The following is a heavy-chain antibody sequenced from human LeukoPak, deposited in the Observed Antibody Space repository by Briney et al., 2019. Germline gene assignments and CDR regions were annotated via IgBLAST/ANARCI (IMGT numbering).Heavy chain of an antibody. V-gene: IGHV3-53*01. CDR2: IYSGGST. J-gene: IGHJ4*02. Sequence: GGSLRLSCAASGFTVSSNYMSWVRQAPEKGLEWVSVIYSGGSTYYADSVKGRFTISRDNSKNTLYPQMNSLRAEDTAVYYCARSYYYDSSGYYVYWGQGTLVTVSS. CDR1: GFTVSSNY. CDR3: ARSYYYDSSGYYVY. D-gene: IGHD3-22*01.